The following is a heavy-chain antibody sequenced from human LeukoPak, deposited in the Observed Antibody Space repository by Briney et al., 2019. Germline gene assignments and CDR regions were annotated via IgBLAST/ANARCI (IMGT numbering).Heavy chain of an antibody. CDR1: GGSISSSSYY. D-gene: IGHD6-19*01. CDR3: ARGSSGWYLPRYFDY. J-gene: IGHJ4*02. Sequence: SETLSLTCTVSGGSISSSSYYWSWIRQPPGKGLEWIGEINHSGSTNYNPSLKSRVTISVDTSKNQFSLKLSSVTAADTAVYYCARGSSGWYLPRYFDYWGQGTLVTVSS. CDR2: INHSGST. V-gene: IGHV4-39*07.